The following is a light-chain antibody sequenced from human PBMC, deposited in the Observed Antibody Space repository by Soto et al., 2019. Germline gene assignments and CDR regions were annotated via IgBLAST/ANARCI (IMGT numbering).Light chain of an antibody. CDR1: QSISSS. J-gene: IGKJ2*01. V-gene: IGKV3-15*01. Sequence: DIVMTQSPATLSVSPGERATLSCRASQSISSSLAWYQLKPGQAPRLLIYGASTRATGIPARFSGSGSGTEFTLTISSLQSEDCAVYYCQQYNDWRYTFGQGTKLEIK. CDR3: QQYNDWRYT. CDR2: GAS.